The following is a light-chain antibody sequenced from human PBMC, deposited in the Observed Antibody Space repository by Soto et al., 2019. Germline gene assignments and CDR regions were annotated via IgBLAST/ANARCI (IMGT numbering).Light chain of an antibody. CDR2: AAS. Sequence: DIQMTQSPSSLSASVGDRVTITCLASQSISSYLNWYQQKPGKAPKPLIYAASSLQSGVPSRFSGSGSGTDFTLTISSLQPEDFATYYCQQSYSTPRTFGQGTRLEIK. V-gene: IGKV1-39*01. J-gene: IGKJ5*01. CDR3: QQSYSTPRT. CDR1: QSISSY.